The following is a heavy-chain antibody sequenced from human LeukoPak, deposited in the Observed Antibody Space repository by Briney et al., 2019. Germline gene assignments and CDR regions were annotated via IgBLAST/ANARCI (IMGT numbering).Heavy chain of an antibody. CDR2: ISGSGGST. V-gene: IGHV3-23*01. CDR1: AFSLNAYN. Sequence: GGSLRLSCAASAFSLNAYNMNWVRQAPGKGLEWVSAISGSGGSTYYADSVKGRFTISRDNSKNTLYLQMNSLRAEDTAVYYCAKDLSITGTTSLDYWGQGTLVTVSS. CDR3: AKDLSITGTTSLDY. J-gene: IGHJ4*02. D-gene: IGHD1-7*01.